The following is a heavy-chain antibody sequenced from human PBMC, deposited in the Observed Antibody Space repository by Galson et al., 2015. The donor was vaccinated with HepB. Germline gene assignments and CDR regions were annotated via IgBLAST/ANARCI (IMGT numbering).Heavy chain of an antibody. CDR3: ARAGVSRFLEWFSYAWFDP. J-gene: IGHJ5*02. V-gene: IGHV3-21*01. CDR2: ISSNRTYI. D-gene: IGHD3-3*01. CDR1: GFTFTTYA. Sequence: LRLSCAASGFTFTTYAMNWVRQAPGKALEWVSSISSNRTYIYYADPAMGRFTISRDNAEKSLYLQMNSLRAEDPAVYYCARAGVSRFLEWFSYAWFDPWGQGTLVTVSS.